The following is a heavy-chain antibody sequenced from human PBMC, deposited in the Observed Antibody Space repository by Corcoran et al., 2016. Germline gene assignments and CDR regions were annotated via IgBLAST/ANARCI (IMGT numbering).Heavy chain of an antibody. CDR3: AKELRRYSYGFISEYFQH. CDR1: GFTFSSYG. V-gene: IGHV3-30*18. CDR2: ISYDGSNK. D-gene: IGHD5-18*01. J-gene: IGHJ1*01. Sequence: QVQLVESGGGVVQPGRSLRLSCAASGFTFSSYGMHWVRQAPGKGLEWVAVISYDGSNKYYADSVKGRFTISRDNSKNTLYLQMNSLRAEDTAVYYCAKELRRYSYGFISEYFQHWGQGTLVTVSS.